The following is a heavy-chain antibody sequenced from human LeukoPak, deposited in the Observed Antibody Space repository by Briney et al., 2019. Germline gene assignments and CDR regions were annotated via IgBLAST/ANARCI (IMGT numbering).Heavy chain of an antibody. CDR3: VRQKAVNADLEY. D-gene: IGHD6-19*01. CDR1: GGSIRYYF. V-gene: IGHV4-59*08. J-gene: IGHJ4*02. Sequence: SETLSLTCTVSGGSIRYYFWSWFRQSPGKTLEWIGNSHYSGSNTYNPSLESRLSMSVDTSKNQFSLTLRSATAADTAVYYCVRQKAVNADLEYWGQGTLVTVAS. CDR2: SHYSGSN.